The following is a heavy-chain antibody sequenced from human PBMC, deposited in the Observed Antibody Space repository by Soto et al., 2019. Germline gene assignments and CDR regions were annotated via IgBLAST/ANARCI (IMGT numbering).Heavy chain of an antibody. V-gene: IGHV3-23*01. Sequence: PGGSLRLSCAASGFICTSYDMSWARQAPGKGLEWVSTILVGGSTHYEDSVKGRFTISRDGSKNTVYLQMNSLTAGDTAVYYCAKATATGGGAFEICGQGTMVTVSS. CDR2: ILVGGST. D-gene: IGHD2-8*02. J-gene: IGHJ3*02. CDR3: AKATATGGGAFEI. CDR1: GFICTSYD.